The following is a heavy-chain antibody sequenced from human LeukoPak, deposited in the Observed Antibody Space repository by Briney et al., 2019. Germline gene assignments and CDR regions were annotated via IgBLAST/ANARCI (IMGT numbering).Heavy chain of an antibody. CDR3: ARLSHHSSGWYGGWFDP. CDR2: INPNSGGT. J-gene: IGHJ5*02. Sequence: GASVKVSRKASGYTFTGYYMHWVRQAPGQGLEWMGWINPNSGGTNYAQKFQGRVTMTRDTSISTAYVELSRLRSDDTAVYYCARLSHHSSGWYGGWFDPWGQGTLVTVSS. CDR1: GYTFTGYY. V-gene: IGHV1-2*02. D-gene: IGHD6-19*01.